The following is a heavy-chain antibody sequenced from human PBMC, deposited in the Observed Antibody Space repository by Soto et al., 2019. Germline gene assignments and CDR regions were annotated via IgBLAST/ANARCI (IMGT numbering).Heavy chain of an antibody. D-gene: IGHD5-18*01. CDR3: ARDRLMATAGTARHYFGLDV. J-gene: IGHJ6*02. CDR2: IYYSGNT. Sequence: PSETLSLTCTVSGGSIRSGGYYWVWVRHNPRRGLEWIGNIYYSGNTYYNPSLKSRLTISVDTSKNQFSLNLGSVTAADTAVYYCARDRLMATAGTARHYFGLDVWGQGTTVTVSS. CDR1: GGSIRSGGYY. V-gene: IGHV4-31*03.